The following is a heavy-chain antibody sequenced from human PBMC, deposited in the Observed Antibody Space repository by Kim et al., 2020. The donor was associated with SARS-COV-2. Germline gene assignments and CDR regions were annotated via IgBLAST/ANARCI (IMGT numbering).Heavy chain of an antibody. CDR1: GGSISSYY. CDR3: ARGARLYCSGGSCLNWFDP. J-gene: IGHJ5*02. Sequence: SETLSLTCTVSGGSISSYYWSWIRQPPGKGLEWIGYIYYSGSTNYNPSLKSRVTISVDTSKNQFSLKLSSVTAADTAVYYCARGARLYCSGGSCLNWFDPWGQGTLVTVSS. V-gene: IGHV4-59*01. D-gene: IGHD2-15*01. CDR2: IYYSGST.